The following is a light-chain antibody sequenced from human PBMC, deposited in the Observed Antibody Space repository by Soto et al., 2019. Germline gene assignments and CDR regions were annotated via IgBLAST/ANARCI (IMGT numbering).Light chain of an antibody. J-gene: IGLJ3*02. CDR1: SGHSSYA. Sequence: QSVLTQSPSASASLGASVKLTCTLSSGHSSYAIAWHQQQPETGPRYLMKLNSDGRHSKGDGIPDRFSGSSSGAERYLTISSLQSEYEADYYCQPWGTGIPRVFGGGTQLTVL. V-gene: IGLV4-69*01. CDR3: QPWGTGIPRV. CDR2: LNSDGRH.